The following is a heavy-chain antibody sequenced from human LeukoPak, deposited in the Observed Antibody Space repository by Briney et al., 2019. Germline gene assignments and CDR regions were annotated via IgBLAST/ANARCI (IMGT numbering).Heavy chain of an antibody. CDR2: IYHSGST. Sequence: PSQTLSLTCTVSGGSISSGGYYWSWIRQPPGKALAWIGYIYHSGSTYYNPSLKSRVTISVDTSKNQFSLKLSSVTAADTAMYYCARRPILVTTTTSFNWFDPWGQGTLVTVSS. D-gene: IGHD4-11*01. J-gene: IGHJ5*01. CDR1: GGSISSGGYY. CDR3: ARRPILVTTTTSFNWFDP. V-gene: IGHV4-30-2*03.